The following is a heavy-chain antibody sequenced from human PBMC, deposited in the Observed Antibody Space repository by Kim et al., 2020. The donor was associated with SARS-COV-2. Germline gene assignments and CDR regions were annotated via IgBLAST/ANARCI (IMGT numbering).Heavy chain of an antibody. Sequence: SETLSLTCTVSGGSISSSSYYWGWIRQPPGKGLEWIGSIYYSGSTYYNPSLKSRVTISVDTSKNQFSLKLSSVTAADTAVYYCARVVGVTTWIDYWGQGTLVTVSS. V-gene: IGHV4-39*07. J-gene: IGHJ4*02. CDR1: GGSISSSSYY. D-gene: IGHD4-17*01. CDR3: ARVVGVTTWIDY. CDR2: IYYSGST.